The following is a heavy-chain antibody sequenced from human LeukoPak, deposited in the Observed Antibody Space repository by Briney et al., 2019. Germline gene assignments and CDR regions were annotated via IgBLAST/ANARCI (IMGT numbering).Heavy chain of an antibody. CDR1: GFTFSNHW. CDR2: IKQDESKR. J-gene: IGHJ5*02. Sequence: PGGSLRLSCAASGFTFSNHWMSWVRQAPGKGLEWVANIKQDESKRYYVDSVKGRFTISRDNAKSSLYIQINSLRAEDTAVYYCAREASLYCSGNDCYWAFDRWGQGTLVTVSS. D-gene: IGHD2-21*02. V-gene: IGHV3-7*01. CDR3: AREASLYCSGNDCYWAFDR.